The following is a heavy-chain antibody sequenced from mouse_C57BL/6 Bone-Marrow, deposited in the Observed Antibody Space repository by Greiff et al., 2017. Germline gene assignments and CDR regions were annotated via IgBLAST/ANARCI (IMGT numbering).Heavy chain of an antibody. Sequence: QVQLQQSGAELVRPGTSVKVSCKASGYAFTNYLIEWVKQRPGQGLEWIGVINPGSGGTNYNEKFKGKATLTADKSSSTAYMQLSSLTSEDSAVYFCASPIYYGYEDYYAMDYWCQGTSVTVSS. D-gene: IGHD2-2*01. V-gene: IGHV1-54*01. CDR2: INPGSGGT. J-gene: IGHJ4*01. CDR1: GYAFTNYL. CDR3: ASPIYYGYEDYYAMDY.